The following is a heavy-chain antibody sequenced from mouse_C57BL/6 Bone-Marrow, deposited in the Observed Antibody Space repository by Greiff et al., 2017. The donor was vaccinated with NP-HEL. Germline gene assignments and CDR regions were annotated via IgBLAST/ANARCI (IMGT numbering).Heavy chain of an antibody. CDR2: ISSGGSYT. CDR3: ARLGGD. Sequence: EVQLVESGGDLVKPGGSLKLSCAASGFTFSSYGMSWVRQTPDKRLEWVATISSGGSYTYYPDSVKGRFTISRDNAKNTLYLQMSSLRSEDTALYYCARLGGDWGQGTLVTVSA. CDR1: GFTFSSYG. J-gene: IGHJ3*01. V-gene: IGHV5-6*01.